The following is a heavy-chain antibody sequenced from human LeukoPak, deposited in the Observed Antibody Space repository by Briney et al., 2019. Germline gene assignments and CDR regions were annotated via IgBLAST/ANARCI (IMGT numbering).Heavy chain of an antibody. CDR2: SYYSGST. J-gene: IGHJ3*02. CDR1: GGSISSSSYY. CDR3: ARLLADCSSTSCPSPWGAFDI. D-gene: IGHD2-2*01. V-gene: IGHV4-39*01. Sequence: SETLSLTCTVSGGSISSSSYYWGWIRQPPGKGLEWIGSSYYSGSTYYNPSLKSRVTISVDTSKNQFSLKLSSVTAADTAVYYCARLLADCSSTSCPSPWGAFDIWGQGTMVTVSS.